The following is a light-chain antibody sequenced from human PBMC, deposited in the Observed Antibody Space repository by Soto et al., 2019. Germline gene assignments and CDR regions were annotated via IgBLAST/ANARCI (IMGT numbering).Light chain of an antibody. J-gene: IGKJ5*01. CDR2: GAS. V-gene: IGKV3-15*01. CDR3: QQYNSWPPSIT. CDR1: ESVRTN. Sequence: ERVMTQSPATLSVSPGERATLSCRASESVRTNLAWYQQRPGQSPRLLIYGASTRASGVPARFSGSGSGTEFTLTISSLQSEDFAVYYCQQYNSWPPSITFGQGTRRRL.